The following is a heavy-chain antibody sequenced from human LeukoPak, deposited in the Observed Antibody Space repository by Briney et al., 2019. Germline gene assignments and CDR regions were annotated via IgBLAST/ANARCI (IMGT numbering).Heavy chain of an antibody. D-gene: IGHD2-15*01. CDR2: FIPMFGTA. CDR3: ARYCSGGSCYSVAFDI. V-gene: IGHV1-69*06. CDR1: GGTFSNYA. J-gene: IGHJ3*02. Sequence: SVKVSCKTSGGTFSNYAFNWVRQAPGQGLEWMGGFIPMFGTANYAQKFQGRVMITADKSTNTAYMELTSLRSEDTAVCYCARYCSGGSCYSVAFDIWGQGTMVTVSS.